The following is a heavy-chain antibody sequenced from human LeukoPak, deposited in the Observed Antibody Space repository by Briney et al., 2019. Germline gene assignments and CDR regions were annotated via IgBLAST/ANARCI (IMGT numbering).Heavy chain of an antibody. J-gene: IGHJ4*02. CDR3: ARAPSRPRSFDF. V-gene: IGHV3-21*01. CDR2: ISSSSSYI. CDR1: GFTFSSYS. Sequence: GGSLRLSCAASGFTFSSYSMNWVRQAPGKGLEWVSSISSSSSYIYYADSVKGRFTISRDNAKNALYLQLNSLRAEDTAVYYCARAPSRPRSFDFWGQGTLVTVSS.